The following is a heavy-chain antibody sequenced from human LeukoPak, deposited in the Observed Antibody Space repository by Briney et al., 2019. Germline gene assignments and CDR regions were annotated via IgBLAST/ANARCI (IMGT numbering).Heavy chain of an antibody. J-gene: IGHJ5*02. D-gene: IGHD3-10*01. CDR1: GFTFSSYE. V-gene: IGHV3-48*03. Sequence: GGFLRLSCAASGFTFSSYEENWGRPAPGEGLEWVSYISSSGSTIYYADSVKGRFTVPRDNAKISLYLQMNSLRAEDTAVYYCARGGYSGSGSRRTNWFDPWGQGTLVTVSS. CDR2: ISSSGSTI. CDR3: ARGGYSGSGSRRTNWFDP.